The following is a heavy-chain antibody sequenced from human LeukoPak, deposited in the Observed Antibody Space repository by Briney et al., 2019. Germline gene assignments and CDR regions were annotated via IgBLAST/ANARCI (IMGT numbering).Heavy chain of an antibody. Sequence: GGSLRLSCAASRFTFNSYAMSWVRQAPGKGLEWVSVIGGSNGITFYVGSVKGRFTISRDNSKGTLYLQMNSLRAEDTAVYYCARNENSGWGYFDYWGQGTLVTVSS. CDR1: RFTFNSYA. V-gene: IGHV3-23*01. CDR2: IGGSNGIT. D-gene: IGHD5-12*01. J-gene: IGHJ4*02. CDR3: ARNENSGWGYFDY.